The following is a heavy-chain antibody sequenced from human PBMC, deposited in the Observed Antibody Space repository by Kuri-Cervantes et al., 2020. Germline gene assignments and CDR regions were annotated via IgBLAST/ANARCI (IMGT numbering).Heavy chain of an antibody. CDR2: INWNGGST. D-gene: IGHD2-8*01. J-gene: IGHJ4*02. CDR3: AKDLSDQLYGTNDSQIGVFDY. CDR1: GFTFDDYA. Sequence: GESLKISCAAFGFTFDDYAMSWVRQVPGKGLEWVSAINWNGGSTGYADFVKGRFTISRNNAKNSLYLQMNSLRAEDTAFYYCAKDLSDQLYGTNDSQIGVFDYWGQGTLVTVSS. V-gene: IGHV3-20*04.